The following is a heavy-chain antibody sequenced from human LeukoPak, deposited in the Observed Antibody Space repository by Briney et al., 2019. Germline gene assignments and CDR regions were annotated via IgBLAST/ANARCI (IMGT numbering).Heavy chain of an antibody. Sequence: SESLSLTCTVSGGSISSYYWSWIRQPPGKGLEWIGYIYYSGSTNYNPSLKSRVTISVDTSKNQLSLKLSSVTAADTAVYYCARLYSSSSYFDYWGQGTLVTVSS. D-gene: IGHD6-6*01. CDR2: IYYSGST. V-gene: IGHV4-59*08. J-gene: IGHJ4*02. CDR3: ARLYSSSSYFDY. CDR1: GGSISSYY.